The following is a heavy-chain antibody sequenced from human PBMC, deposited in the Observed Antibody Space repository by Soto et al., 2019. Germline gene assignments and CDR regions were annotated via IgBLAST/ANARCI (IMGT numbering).Heavy chain of an antibody. CDR3: ARTIKKTLYGDYSGWWFDP. CDR1: GGSISSGGYY. V-gene: IGHV4-31*03. J-gene: IGHJ5*02. CDR2: IYYSGST. Sequence: PSETLSLTCTVSGGSISSGGYYWSWIRQHPGKGLEWIGYIYYSGSTYYNPSLKSRVTISVDTSKNQFSLKLSSVTAADTAVYYCARTIKKTLYGDYSGWWFDPWGQGTLVTVSS. D-gene: IGHD4-17*01.